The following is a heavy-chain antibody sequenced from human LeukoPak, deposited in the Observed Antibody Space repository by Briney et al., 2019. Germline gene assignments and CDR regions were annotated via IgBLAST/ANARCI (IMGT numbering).Heavy chain of an antibody. J-gene: IGHJ4*02. CDR2: IWYDGSNK. Sequence: GGSLRLSCAASGFIFSSYGMHWVRQAPGKGLEWVAIIWYDGSNKYYADSVKGRFTISRDNSKNTLYLQMNSLRAEDTAVYYCARESNSGRAAFFDYWGQGTLVTVSS. D-gene: IGHD6-13*01. CDR1: GFIFSSYG. V-gene: IGHV3-33*01. CDR3: ARESNSGRAAFFDY.